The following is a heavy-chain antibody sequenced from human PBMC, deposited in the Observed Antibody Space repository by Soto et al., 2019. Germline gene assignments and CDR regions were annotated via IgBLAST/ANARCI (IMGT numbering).Heavy chain of an antibody. Sequence: PGGSLRLSCAASGFTFSTYWMSWVLQAPWKGLEWVANIKPDGSQKWYVDSVKGRFSISRDNAKNTLSLQMNSLRAEDTAVYYCAREIYDYYVRSGFDHWGQRTLVT. V-gene: IGHV3-7*01. D-gene: IGHD3-22*01. CDR3: AREIYDYYVRSGFDH. CDR1: GFTFSTYW. J-gene: IGHJ4*01. CDR2: IKPDGSQK.